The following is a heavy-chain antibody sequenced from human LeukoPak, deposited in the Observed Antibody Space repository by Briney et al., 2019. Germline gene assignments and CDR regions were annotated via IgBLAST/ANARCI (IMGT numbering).Heavy chain of an antibody. J-gene: IGHJ4*02. D-gene: IGHD2-2*01. CDR2: INSDGSWT. Sequence: GGSLKLSCAASGNYWMHWVRQAPGKGLVWVSHINSDGSWTSYADSVKGRFTISKDNAKNTVYLQMNNLRAEDTAVYYCVSFYETYWGRGTLVTVSS. CDR3: VSFYETY. CDR1: GNYW. V-gene: IGHV3-74*01.